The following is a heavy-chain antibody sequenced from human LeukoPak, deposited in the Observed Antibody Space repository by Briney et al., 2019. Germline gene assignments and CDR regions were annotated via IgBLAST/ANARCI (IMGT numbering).Heavy chain of an antibody. CDR3: ARDQGFAYCGGDCYSHAFDI. CDR1: GFTFSSYE. V-gene: IGHV3-48*03. CDR2: ISSSGSTI. J-gene: IGHJ3*02. D-gene: IGHD2-21*02. Sequence: PGGSLRLSCAASGFTFSSYEMNWVRQAPGKGLEWVSYISSSGSTIYYADSVKGRFTISRDNAKNTLYLQMNSLRAEDTAVYYCARDQGFAYCGGDCYSHAFDIWGQGTMVTVSS.